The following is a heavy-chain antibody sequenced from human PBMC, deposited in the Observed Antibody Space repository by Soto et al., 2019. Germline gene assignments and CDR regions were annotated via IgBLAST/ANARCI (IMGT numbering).Heavy chain of an antibody. CDR1: GGSISSYY. Sequence: PSETLSLTCTVSGGSISSYYWSWIRQPPGKGLEWIGYIYYSGSTNYNPSLKSRVTISVDTSKNQFSLKLSSVTAADTAVYYCARGGATAYYFDCWGQGTLVTVSS. J-gene: IGHJ4*02. V-gene: IGHV4-59*01. CDR2: IYYSGST. CDR3: ARGGATAYYFDC. D-gene: IGHD1-26*01.